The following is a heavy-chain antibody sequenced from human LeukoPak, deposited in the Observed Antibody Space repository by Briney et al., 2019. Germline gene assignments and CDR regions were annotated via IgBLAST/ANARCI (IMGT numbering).Heavy chain of an antibody. V-gene: IGHV3-23*01. D-gene: IGHD1-26*01. J-gene: IGHJ4*02. CDR3: AQWSRYFDY. CDR2: ISGSGGST. CDR1: GFSFSSYG. Sequence: GGSLRLSCAASGFSFSSYGMSWVRQAPGKGLEWVSAISGSGGSTYYADSVKGRFTISRDNSENTLYLQMNSLRAEDTALYFCAQWSRYFDYWGQGTLVTVSS.